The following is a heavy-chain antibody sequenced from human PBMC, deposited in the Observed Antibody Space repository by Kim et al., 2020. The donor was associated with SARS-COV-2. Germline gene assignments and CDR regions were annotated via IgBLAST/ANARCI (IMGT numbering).Heavy chain of an antibody. CDR3: ATQSPAMRRQWLVLGAYFQH. J-gene: IGHJ1*01. Sequence: SVKVSCKASGGTFSSYAISWVRQAPGQGLEWMGGIIPIFGTANYAQKFQGRVTITADESTSTAYMELSSLRSEDTAVYYCATQSPAMRRQWLVLGAYFQHWGQGTLVTVSS. V-gene: IGHV1-69*13. CDR2: IIPIFGTA. D-gene: IGHD6-19*01. CDR1: GGTFSSYA.